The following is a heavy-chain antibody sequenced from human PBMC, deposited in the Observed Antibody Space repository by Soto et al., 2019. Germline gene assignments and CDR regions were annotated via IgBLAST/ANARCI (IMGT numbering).Heavy chain of an antibody. D-gene: IGHD4-4*01. J-gene: IGHJ5*02. CDR3: ARKHSLDYIRWGLDP. V-gene: IGHV1-2*02. CDR1: GYPFSDNQ. Sequence: ASVKVSCKASGYPFSDNQIHWLRRAPGQGLEWMGRINPKSDDTNYAQKFQGRVTMTRDTSIDTAYLELTGLTSDDTATYYCARKHSLDYIRWGLDPWGQGTRVTVYS. CDR2: INPKSDDT.